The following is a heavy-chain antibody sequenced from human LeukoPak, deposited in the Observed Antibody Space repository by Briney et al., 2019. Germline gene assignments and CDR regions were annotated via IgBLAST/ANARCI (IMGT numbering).Heavy chain of an antibody. CDR1: GYSISSGYY. CDR2: IYHSGST. J-gene: IGHJ4*02. V-gene: IGHV4-38-2*01. D-gene: IGHD2-2*01. CDR3: ATLHKIVVVAAALNYFDY. Sequence: PSETLTLTCAVSGYSISSGYYWGWIRQPPGKGLEWTGSIYHSGSTYYNPSLKSRVTISVDTSKNQFSLQLSSVTAADTAVYYCATLHKIVVVAAALNYFDYWGQGTLVTVSS.